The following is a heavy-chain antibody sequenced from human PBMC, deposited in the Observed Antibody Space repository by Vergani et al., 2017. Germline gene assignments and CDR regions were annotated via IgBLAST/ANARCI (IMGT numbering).Heavy chain of an antibody. CDR2: IRSKGYGGTT. Sequence: EVQLVESGGGLVQPGRSLRLSCTDSGVAFSDYAMSWVRQAPGKGLEWVGFIRSKGYGGTTEYAASVKGRFTISRDIAKNTLYLQVRSLRLEDTGVYHCVRDRGLCAGGRCYTEAWDYWGQGTPVTVSS. J-gene: IGHJ4*02. CDR3: VRDRGLCAGGRCYTEAWDY. V-gene: IGHV3-49*04. D-gene: IGHD2-2*02. CDR1: GVAFSDYA.